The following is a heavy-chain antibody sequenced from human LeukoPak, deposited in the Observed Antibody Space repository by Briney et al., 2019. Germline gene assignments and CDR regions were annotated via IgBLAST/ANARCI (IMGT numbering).Heavy chain of an antibody. V-gene: IGHV3-7*01. CDR3: ARECGGDCYSDY. J-gene: IGHJ4*02. CDR2: IKEDGSAK. Sequence: GGSLRLSCAASGFNFGIYWMSWVRQAPGKGLEWVAHIKEDGSAKYYVGSVKGRFTISRENAKNSVYLQMNSLRAEDTAVYYCARECGGDCYSDYWGQGTLVTVSS. D-gene: IGHD2-21*02. CDR1: GFNFGIYW.